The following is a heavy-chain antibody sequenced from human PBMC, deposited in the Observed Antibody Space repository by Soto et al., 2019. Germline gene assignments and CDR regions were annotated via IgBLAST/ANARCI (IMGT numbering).Heavy chain of an antibody. Sequence: GGSLRLSCAASGFTFSSYGMHWVRQAPGKGLEWVAVISYDGSNKYYADSVKGRFTISRDNSKNTLYLQMNSLRAEDTAVYYCAKAIAYSSGWSDAFDIWGQGTMVT. CDR3: AKAIAYSSGWSDAFDI. V-gene: IGHV3-30*18. CDR1: GFTFSSYG. CDR2: ISYDGSNK. J-gene: IGHJ3*02. D-gene: IGHD6-19*01.